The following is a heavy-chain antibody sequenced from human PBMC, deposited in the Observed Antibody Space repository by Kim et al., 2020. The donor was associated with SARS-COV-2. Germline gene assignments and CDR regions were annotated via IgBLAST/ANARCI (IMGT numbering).Heavy chain of an antibody. Sequence: SVKVSCKASGGTFSSYAISWVRQAPGQGLEWMGGIIPIFGTANYAQKFQGRVTITADESTSTAYMELSSLRSEDTAVYYCARLKVAGQNRRSYDYGMDVWGQGTTVTVSS. CDR3: ARLKVAGQNRRSYDYGMDV. V-gene: IGHV1-69*13. J-gene: IGHJ6*02. D-gene: IGHD6-19*01. CDR2: IIPIFGTA. CDR1: GGTFSSYA.